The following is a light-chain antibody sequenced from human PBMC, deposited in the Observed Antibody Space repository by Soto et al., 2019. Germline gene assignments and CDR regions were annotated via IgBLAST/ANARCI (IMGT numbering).Light chain of an antibody. CDR1: QSISSW. Sequence: DIQMTQSPSTLSASVGDRVTITCRASQSISSWLAWYQQKPGKAPKLLIYDASSLESGVPSRFSGSGSGTDFTLTIDSLQPEDFATYYCQQSYNSPFNFGPGTKVDIK. J-gene: IGKJ3*01. CDR2: DAS. CDR3: QQSYNSPFN. V-gene: IGKV1-5*01.